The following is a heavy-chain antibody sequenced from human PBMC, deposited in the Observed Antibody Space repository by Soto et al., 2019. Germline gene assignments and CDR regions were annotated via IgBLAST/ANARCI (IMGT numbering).Heavy chain of an antibody. V-gene: IGHV1-8*01. J-gene: IGHJ6*03. CDR1: GYTFTSYD. CDR2: MNPNSGNT. D-gene: IGHD5-12*01. Sequence: ASVKVSCKASGYTFTSYDINWVRPATGQGLEWMGWMNPNSGNTGYAQKFQGRVTMTRNTSISTAYMELSSLRSEDTAVYYCARVATHYYYYYYMDVWGKGTTVTVSS. CDR3: ARVATHYYYYYYMDV.